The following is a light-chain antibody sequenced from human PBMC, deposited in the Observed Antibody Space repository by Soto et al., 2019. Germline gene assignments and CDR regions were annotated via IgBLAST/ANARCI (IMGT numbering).Light chain of an antibody. J-gene: IGLJ2*01. V-gene: IGLV2-14*03. CDR3: STYTTRRVV. CDR1: SSDVGGYNY. Sequence: QSVLTQPASVSGSPGQSITISCTGTSSDVGGYNYVSWYQHHPGKAPKLMIYNVIDRPSGVSNRFSGSKSGNTASLTISGLQAADDDHYYCSTYTTRRVVFGGGTKLTVL. CDR2: NVI.